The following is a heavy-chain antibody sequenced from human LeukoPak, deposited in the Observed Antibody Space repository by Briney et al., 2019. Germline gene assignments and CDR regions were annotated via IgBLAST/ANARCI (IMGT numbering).Heavy chain of an antibody. CDR1: GDSISSYY. CDR2: IYYSGNT. Sequence: SETLSLTCVVSGDSISSYYWSWIRQSPEKGLEWIGNIYYSGNTNYNPSLKSRITISVDTSKNQFSLKLNSVTAADTAVYYCARGSWTGSTWDRIWFDPWGQGTLVTVSS. D-gene: IGHD3-10*01. CDR3: ARGSWTGSTWDRIWFDP. V-gene: IGHV4-59*01. J-gene: IGHJ5*02.